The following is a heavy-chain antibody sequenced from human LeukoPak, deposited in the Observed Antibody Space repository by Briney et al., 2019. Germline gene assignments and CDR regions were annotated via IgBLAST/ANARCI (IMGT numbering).Heavy chain of an antibody. J-gene: IGHJ3*02. CDR3: ARAGAVPAAGAFDI. CDR1: GGTFSSYA. D-gene: IGHD2-2*01. CDR2: IIPIFGTA. V-gene: IGHV1-69*06. Sequence: GASVKVSCKASGGTFSSYAISWVRQASGQGLEWMGGIIPIFGTANYAQKFQGRVTITADKSTSTAYMELSSLRSEDTAVYHCARAGAVPAAGAFDIWGQGTMVTVSS.